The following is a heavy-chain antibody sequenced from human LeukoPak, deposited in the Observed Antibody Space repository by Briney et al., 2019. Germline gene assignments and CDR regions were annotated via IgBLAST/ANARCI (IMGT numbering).Heavy chain of an antibody. Sequence: ASVKVSCKASGYTFTSYYMHWVRQAPGQGLEWMGIINPSGGSTSYAQKFQGRVTMTRDMSTSTVYMELSSLRSEDTAVYYCARDLAEGAFDYWGQGTLVTVSS. CDR3: ARDLAEGAFDY. CDR1: GYTFTSYY. D-gene: IGHD3-16*01. CDR2: INPSGGST. V-gene: IGHV1-46*01. J-gene: IGHJ4*02.